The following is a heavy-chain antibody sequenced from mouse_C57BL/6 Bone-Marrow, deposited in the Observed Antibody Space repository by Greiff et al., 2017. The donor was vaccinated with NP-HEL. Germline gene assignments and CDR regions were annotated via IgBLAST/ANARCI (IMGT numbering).Heavy chain of an antibody. CDR2: IYPGDGDT. CDR3: ARFWDYGAWFAY. V-gene: IGHV1-82*01. Sequence: QVHVKQSGPELVKPGASVKISCKASGYAFSSSWMNWVKQRPGKGLEWIGRIYPGDGDTNYNGKFKGKATLTADKSSSTAYMQLSSLTSEDSAVYFCARFWDYGAWFAYWGQGTLVTVSA. J-gene: IGHJ3*01. D-gene: IGHD1-1*02. CDR1: GYAFSSSW.